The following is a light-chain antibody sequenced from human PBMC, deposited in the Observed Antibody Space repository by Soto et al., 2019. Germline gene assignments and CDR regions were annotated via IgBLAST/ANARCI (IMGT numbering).Light chain of an antibody. V-gene: IGKV3-11*01. J-gene: IGKJ1*01. CDR2: DAS. Sequence: EIVLTQSPATLSLSPGERATLSCRASQSVSSYLAWYQQKPGQAPRLLIYDASNRATGIPARFSGSGSGTDFTLTISSLDPEDFAVYYCQQRSNWPPLTFGQGTKVEMK. CDR3: QQRSNWPPLT. CDR1: QSVSSY.